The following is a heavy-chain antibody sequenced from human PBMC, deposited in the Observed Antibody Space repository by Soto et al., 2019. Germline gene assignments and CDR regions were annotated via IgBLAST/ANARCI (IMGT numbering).Heavy chain of an antibody. Sequence: ASETLSLTCTVSGGSISSGGYYWSWIRQHPGKGLCWFGYIFYIGSTYYTPSFKSRFTISVDTSKTHFSLKLSSVTAADTAVYYCARVVPAAMLAFDIWGQGTMVTVSS. CDR3: ARVVPAAMLAFDI. V-gene: IGHV4-31*03. CDR2: IFYIGST. D-gene: IGHD2-2*01. CDR1: GGSISSGGYY. J-gene: IGHJ3*02.